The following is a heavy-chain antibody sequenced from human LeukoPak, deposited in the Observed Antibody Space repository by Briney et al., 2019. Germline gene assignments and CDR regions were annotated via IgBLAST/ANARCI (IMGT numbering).Heavy chain of an antibody. CDR3: AKTGSVRGSY. J-gene: IGHJ4*02. V-gene: IGHV3-11*01. CDR2: ISSSGGTT. D-gene: IGHD3-10*01. CDR1: GFTFSDYY. Sequence: GGSLRLSCAASGFTFSDYYMSWIRQAPGKGLEWVSYISSSGGTTYYADSVKGRFTISRDNSKNTLYLQMNSLRAKDTAVYYCAKTGSVRGSYWGQGTLVTVSS.